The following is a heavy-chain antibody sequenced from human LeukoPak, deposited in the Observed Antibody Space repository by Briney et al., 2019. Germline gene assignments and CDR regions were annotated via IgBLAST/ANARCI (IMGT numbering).Heavy chain of an antibody. CDR2: MNPNSGNT. Sequence: AAVKVSCKASGYTFTSYDINWVRQATGQGLEWMGWMNPNSGNTGYAQKFQGRVTMTRNTSISTAYMELSSLRSEDTAVYYCARVRPPGSSWQKWFDPWGQGTLVTVSS. J-gene: IGHJ5*02. CDR1: GYTFTSYD. V-gene: IGHV1-8*01. D-gene: IGHD6-13*01. CDR3: ARVRPPGSSWQKWFDP.